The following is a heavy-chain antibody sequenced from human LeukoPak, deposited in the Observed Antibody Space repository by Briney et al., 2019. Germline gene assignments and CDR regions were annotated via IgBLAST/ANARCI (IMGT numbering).Heavy chain of an antibody. J-gene: IGHJ4*02. Sequence: GESLKISCKGSGYSFTSYWIGGVRQMPGKGLEWMGIIYPGDSDTRYSTSFQGQGTISADKSISTAYLLWSSLKDSDTAMYYCARVYYDSSGYHTPFDYWGQGTLVTVSS. D-gene: IGHD3-22*01. V-gene: IGHV5-51*01. CDR2: IYPGDSDT. CDR3: ARVYYDSSGYHTPFDY. CDR1: GYSFTSYW.